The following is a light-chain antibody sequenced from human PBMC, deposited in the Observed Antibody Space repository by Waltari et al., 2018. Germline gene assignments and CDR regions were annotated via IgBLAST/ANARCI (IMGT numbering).Light chain of an antibody. CDR2: RNN. J-gene: IGLJ2*01. Sequence: QSVLTQPPSASGTPGQRVTISCSGSSSNIGSNYVYWYQQLPGTAPNRLIYRNNEGPSGVPDRFSGSKSGASASLAISGRRSEDEADYYCAAWDDSLSGVVFGGGTKLTVL. V-gene: IGLV1-47*01. CDR1: SSNIGSNY. CDR3: AAWDDSLSGVV.